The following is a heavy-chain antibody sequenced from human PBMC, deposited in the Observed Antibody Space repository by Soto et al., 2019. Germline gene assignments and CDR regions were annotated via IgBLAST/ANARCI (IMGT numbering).Heavy chain of an antibody. V-gene: IGHV1-8*01. J-gene: IGHJ6*02. D-gene: IGHD6-13*01. Sequence: VASVKVSCKASGYTFTSYDINWVRQATGQGLEWMGWMNPNSGNTGYAQKFQGRVTMTRNTSISTAYMELSSLRSEDTAVYYCARGQGKQLATYYYYGMDVWGQGTTVTVSS. CDR1: GYTFTSYD. CDR3: ARGQGKQLATYYYYGMDV. CDR2: MNPNSGNT.